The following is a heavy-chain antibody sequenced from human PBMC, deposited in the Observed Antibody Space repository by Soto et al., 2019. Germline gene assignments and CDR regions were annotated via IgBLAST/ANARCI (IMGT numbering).Heavy chain of an antibody. CDR3: ARARYSSSYYYYGMDV. Sequence: EVQLVESGGGLVQPGGSLRLSCAASGFTFSSYWMSWVRQAPGKGLEWVANIKQDGSEKYYVDSVKGRFTISRDNAKNSLYLQMNSLRAEDTAVYYWARARYSSSYYYYGMDVWGQGTTVTVSS. D-gene: IGHD6-13*01. V-gene: IGHV3-7*05. CDR1: GFTFSSYW. J-gene: IGHJ6*02. CDR2: IKQDGSEK.